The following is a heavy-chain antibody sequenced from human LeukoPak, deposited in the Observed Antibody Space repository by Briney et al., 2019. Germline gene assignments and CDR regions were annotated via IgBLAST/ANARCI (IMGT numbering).Heavy chain of an antibody. D-gene: IGHD3-10*02. V-gene: IGHV1-18*01. CDR2: ISAYNGNT. CDR1: GYTFTSYG. J-gene: IGHJ6*02. CDR3: ARARRLFTMLIHGMDV. Sequence: ASVKVSCKASGYTFTSYGISWVRQAPGQGLEWMGWISAYNGNTNYAQKLQGRVTMTTDTSTSTAYMELRSLRSDDTAVYYCARARRLFTMLIHGMDVWGQGTTVTVSS.